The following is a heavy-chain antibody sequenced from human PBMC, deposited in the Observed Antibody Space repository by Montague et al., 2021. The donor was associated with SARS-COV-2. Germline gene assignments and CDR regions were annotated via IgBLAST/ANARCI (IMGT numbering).Heavy chain of an antibody. D-gene: IGHD3-22*01. V-gene: IGHV4-4*02. Sequence: SETLSLTCEVSGASISSNNWWIWVRQSPGKGLEWIGETYHSGSTNYNPSLWSRVTISVDKSKNQFSLKVNSLSAADTAVYYCARLGVVTSPRTFDPWGQGTLVTVSS. CDR2: TYHSGST. CDR1: GASISSNNW. J-gene: IGHJ5*02. CDR3: ARLGVVTSPRTFDP.